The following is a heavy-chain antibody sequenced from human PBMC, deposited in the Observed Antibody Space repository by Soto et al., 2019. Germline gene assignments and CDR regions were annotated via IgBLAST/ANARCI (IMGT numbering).Heavy chain of an antibody. V-gene: IGHV3-11*01. CDR3: ATAPYYDFWSGYSYYYTDV. CDR1: GFTFSDYY. Sequence: GGSLRLSCAASGFTFSDYYMSWIRQAPGKGLEWVSYISSSGSTIYYADSVKGRFTISRDNAKNSLYLQMNSLRAEDTAVYYCATAPYYDFWSGYSYYYTDVWGKGTTVTVSS. J-gene: IGHJ6*03. CDR2: ISSSGSTI. D-gene: IGHD3-3*01.